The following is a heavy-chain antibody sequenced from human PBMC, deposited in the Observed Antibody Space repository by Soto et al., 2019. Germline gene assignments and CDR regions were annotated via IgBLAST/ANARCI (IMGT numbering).Heavy chain of an antibody. V-gene: IGHV1-2*04. CDR1: GYTFTGYY. J-gene: IGHJ4*02. Sequence: ASVKVSCKASGYTFTGYYMHWVRQAPGQGLEWMGWINPNSGGTNYAQKFQGWVTMIRDTSISTAYMELSRLRSDDTAVYYCARVPPVGDNFDYWGQGTLGTVSS. D-gene: IGHD3-10*01. CDR2: INPNSGGT. CDR3: ARVPPVGDNFDY.